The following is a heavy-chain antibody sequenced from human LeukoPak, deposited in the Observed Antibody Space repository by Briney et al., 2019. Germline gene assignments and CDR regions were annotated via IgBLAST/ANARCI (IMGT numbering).Heavy chain of an antibody. D-gene: IGHD2-8*02. CDR1: GFTFSSYA. CDR2: ISGSGGST. V-gene: IGHV3-23*01. J-gene: IGHJ4*02. CDR3: ARAPDPTGGGY. Sequence: GGSLRLSCAASGFTFSSYAMSWVRQAPGKGLEWVSAISGSGGSTYYADSVKGRFTISRDNSKNTLYLQMNSLRAEDTAVYYCARAPDPTGGGYWGQGTLVTVSS.